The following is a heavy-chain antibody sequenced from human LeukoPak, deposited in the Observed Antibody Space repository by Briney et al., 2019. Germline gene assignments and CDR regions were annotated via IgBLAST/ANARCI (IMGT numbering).Heavy chain of an antibody. CDR1: GGTFSSYA. CDR3: ARDLGYDSSGYGVYYFDY. J-gene: IGHJ4*02. V-gene: IGHV1-69*05. CDR2: IIPIFGTA. Sequence: ASVKVSCKASGGTFSSYAISWVRQAPGQGLEWMGGIIPIFGTANYAQKFQGRVTITTDESTSTAYMELSSLRSEDTVVYYCARDLGYDSSGYGVYYFDYWGQGTLVTVSS. D-gene: IGHD3-22*01.